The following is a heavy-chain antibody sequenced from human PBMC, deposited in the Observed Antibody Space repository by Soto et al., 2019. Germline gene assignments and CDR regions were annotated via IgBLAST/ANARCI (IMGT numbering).Heavy chain of an antibody. D-gene: IGHD6-19*01. J-gene: IGHJ4*02. CDR1: GFTFSDYY. CDR3: ARVGSGWYSLDY. CDR2: ISSSSYT. V-gene: IGHV3-11*06. Sequence: GSLRLSCAASGFTFSDYYMSWIRQAPGKGLEWVSYISSSSYTNYADSVKGRFTISRDNAKNSLYLQMNSLRAEDTAVYYCARVGSGWYSLDYWGQGTLVTVSS.